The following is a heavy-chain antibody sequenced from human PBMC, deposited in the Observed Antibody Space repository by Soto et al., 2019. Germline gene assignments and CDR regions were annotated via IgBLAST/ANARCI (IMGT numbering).Heavy chain of an antibody. CDR3: ARPYYSYYGIDV. CDR2: ISSSGPPI. V-gene: IGHV3-11*01. CDR1: GFNFSASY. J-gene: IGHJ6*02. Sequence: GGSHNLSSTASGFNFSASYMSWIPQAPGKGLEWVSYISSSGPPIYYADSVKGRFTISRDNAKNSLYLEMNSLRAEDTAVYYCARPYYSYYGIDVWGQGTTVTVSS.